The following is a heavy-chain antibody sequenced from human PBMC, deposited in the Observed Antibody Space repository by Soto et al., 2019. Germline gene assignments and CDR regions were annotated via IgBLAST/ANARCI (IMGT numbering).Heavy chain of an antibody. CDR1: GGSINSYW. Sequence: QVQLQESGPGLVKPSETLSLTCSVSGGSINSYWWSWIRQPAGKGLEWIGRVYSSGTTDYNPSLNSRDTLSVETSKNQVYLKLSSVTAADTAVYYCARDIGSYAYGEGYWGQGIKVTVSS. V-gene: IGHV4-4*07. CDR3: ARDIGSYAYGEGY. D-gene: IGHD3-10*01. CDR2: VYSSGTT. J-gene: IGHJ4*02.